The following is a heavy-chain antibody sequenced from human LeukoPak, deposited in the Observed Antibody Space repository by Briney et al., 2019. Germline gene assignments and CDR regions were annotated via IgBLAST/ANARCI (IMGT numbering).Heavy chain of an antibody. V-gene: IGHV3-23*01. D-gene: IGHD3-3*01. CDR3: AKLYYDFWSGYPDPDY. J-gene: IGHJ4*02. CDR1: EFTFSSYA. CDR2: ISGSGGST. Sequence: PGGSLRLSCAASEFTFSSYAMSWVRQAPGKGLEWVSAISGSGGSTYYADSVKGRFTISRDNSKNTLYLQMNSLRAEDTAVYYCAKLYYDFWSGYPDPDYWGQGTLVTVSS.